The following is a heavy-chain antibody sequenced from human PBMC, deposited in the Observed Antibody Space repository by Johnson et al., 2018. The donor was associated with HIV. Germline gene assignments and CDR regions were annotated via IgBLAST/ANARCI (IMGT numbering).Heavy chain of an antibody. V-gene: IGHV3-11*04. CDR2: ISSSGSTI. J-gene: IGHJ3*02. CDR1: GFTFSDYY. D-gene: IGHD3-22*01. CDR3: ARLGIVVVTPLDAFDI. Sequence: QVQLVESGGGLVKPGGSLRLSCAASGFTFSDYYMSWIRQAPGKGLEWVSYISSSGSTIYYADSVKGRFSIPRDNAKNSLYLQMNSLRAEDTAVYYCARLGIVVVTPLDAFDIWGQGTKVTISS.